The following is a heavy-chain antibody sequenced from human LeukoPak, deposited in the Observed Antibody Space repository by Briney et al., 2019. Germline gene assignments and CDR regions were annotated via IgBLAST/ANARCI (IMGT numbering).Heavy chain of an antibody. Sequence: PSHTLSLTCTVPGDSISNYFWSWIRQPPGEGLEWIAYIYYIGSAYYYPPNYNPSRLGQVNISVDTHKKQISLELRSVTAADTAVYYSARGCLYDSSGYLHPEAYFDYWGQGTLVT. D-gene: IGHD3-22*01. J-gene: IGHJ4*02. CDR1: GDSISNYF. CDR3: ARGCLYDSSGYLHPEAYFDY. V-gene: IGHV4-59*07. CDR2: IYYIGSAYYYPP.